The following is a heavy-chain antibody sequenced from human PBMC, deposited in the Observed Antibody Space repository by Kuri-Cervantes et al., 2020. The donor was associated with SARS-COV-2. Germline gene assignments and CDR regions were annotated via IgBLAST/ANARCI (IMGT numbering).Heavy chain of an antibody. J-gene: IGHJ6*03. Sequence: SETLSLTCTVSGGSISSSSYYWGWIRQPPGKGLEWIGSNYYSGSTYYNPSLKSRVTISVDTYKNQFSLKLSSVTAADTAVYYCASLVGATGYYYYMDVWGKGTTVTVSS. CDR3: ASLVGATGYYYYMDV. D-gene: IGHD1-26*01. CDR1: GGSISSSSYY. CDR2: NYYSGST. V-gene: IGHV4-39*01.